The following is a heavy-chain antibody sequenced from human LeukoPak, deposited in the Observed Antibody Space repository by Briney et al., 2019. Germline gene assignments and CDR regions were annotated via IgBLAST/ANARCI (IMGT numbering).Heavy chain of an antibody. CDR2: IIPIFGTA. CDR3: ARDSGITGTQPYYYYYMDV. V-gene: IGHV1-69*05. Sequence: LGSSVKVSCKASAGTFSSYAISWVRQAPGQGLEWMGGIIPIFGTANYAQKFQGRVTITTDESTSTAYMELSSLRSEDTAVYYCARDSGITGTQPYYYYYMDVWGKGTTVTVSS. J-gene: IGHJ6*03. CDR1: AGTFSSYA. D-gene: IGHD1-7*01.